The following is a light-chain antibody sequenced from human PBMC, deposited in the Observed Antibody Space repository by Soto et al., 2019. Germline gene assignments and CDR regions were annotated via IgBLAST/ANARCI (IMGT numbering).Light chain of an antibody. Sequence: IQLTQSPSSLSASVGDRVTITCRASQGISSYLAWYQQKPGIAPKLLIYAASTLQSGVPSRFSGSGSGTDFTPTISSLQPEDFATYYCQQLNSYPLTFGGGTKVEIK. J-gene: IGKJ4*01. V-gene: IGKV1-9*01. CDR1: QGISSY. CDR2: AAS. CDR3: QQLNSYPLT.